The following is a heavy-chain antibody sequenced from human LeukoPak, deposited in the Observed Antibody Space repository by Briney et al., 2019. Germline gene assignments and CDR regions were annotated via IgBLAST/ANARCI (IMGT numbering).Heavy chain of an antibody. D-gene: IGHD3-10*01. CDR3: ARDPAPIWFGELFYYYMDV. CDR1: GGTFSNYA. J-gene: IGHJ6*03. CDR2: IIPIFGTA. V-gene: IGHV1-69*06. Sequence: VASVTVSCKASGGTFSNYAISWVRQAPGQGLEWMGGIIPIFGTANYAQKFQGRVTITADKSTSTAYMELSSLRSEDTAVYYCARDPAPIWFGELFYYYMDVWGKGTTVTISS.